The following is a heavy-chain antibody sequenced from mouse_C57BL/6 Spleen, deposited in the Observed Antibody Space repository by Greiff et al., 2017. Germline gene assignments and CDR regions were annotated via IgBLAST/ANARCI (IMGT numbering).Heavy chain of an antibody. CDR1: GFTFSDYG. CDR2: ISSGSSTI. Sequence: EVQRVESGGGLVKPGGSLKLSCAASGFTFSDYGMPWVRQAPEKGLEWVAYISSGSSTIYYADTVKGRFTISRDTAKNTLFLQMTSLRSEDTAMYYCARPISWYYAMDYWGQGTSVTVSS. V-gene: IGHV5-17*01. J-gene: IGHJ4*01. D-gene: IGHD1-1*01. CDR3: ARPISWYYAMDY.